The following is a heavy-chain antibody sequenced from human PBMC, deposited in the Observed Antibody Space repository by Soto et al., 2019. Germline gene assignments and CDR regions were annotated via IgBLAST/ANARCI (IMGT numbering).Heavy chain of an antibody. J-gene: IGHJ4*02. CDR1: GYTFTEYD. V-gene: IGHV1-8*01. D-gene: IGHD4-17*01. CDR2: VSPENRNA. CDR3: EVTTGY. Sequence: GASVKVSCKTSGYTFTEYDINWVRQAPGQGLGHMGWVSPENRNAGYAPQFRGRVSMTADTSINTVYLELTTLTYEDTAVYYCEVTTGYWGQGTMVTVSS.